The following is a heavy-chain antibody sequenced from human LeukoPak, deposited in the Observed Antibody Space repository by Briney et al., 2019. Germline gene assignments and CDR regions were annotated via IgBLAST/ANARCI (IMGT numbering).Heavy chain of an antibody. CDR2: IYWNDDM. D-gene: IGHD2-15*01. Sequence: SGPTLVKPTQTLTLTCTFSGFSLSTSGVGVGWIRQPPGKALEWLALIYWNDDMRYSPSLKSRLTITKDTSKNQVVLTMTNMDPVDTATYYCAHRHRMPHFDYWGQGTLVTVSS. V-gene: IGHV2-5*01. CDR1: GFSLSTSGVG. J-gene: IGHJ4*02. CDR3: AHRHRMPHFDY.